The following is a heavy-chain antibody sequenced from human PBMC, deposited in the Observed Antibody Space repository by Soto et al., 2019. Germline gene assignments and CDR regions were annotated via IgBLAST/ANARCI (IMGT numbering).Heavy chain of an antibody. V-gene: IGHV4-39*01. CDR3: ASIKRIMIFGVVIHNWFDP. Sequence: LSLTCTVSGGSISSSSYYWGWIRQPPGKGLEWIGSIYYSGSTYYNPSLKSRLTMSVDTSKNQFSLKLSSVTAADTAVYHCASIKRIMIFGVVIHNWFDPWGQGTLVTVSS. J-gene: IGHJ5*02. D-gene: IGHD3-3*01. CDR2: IYYSGST. CDR1: GGSISSSSYY.